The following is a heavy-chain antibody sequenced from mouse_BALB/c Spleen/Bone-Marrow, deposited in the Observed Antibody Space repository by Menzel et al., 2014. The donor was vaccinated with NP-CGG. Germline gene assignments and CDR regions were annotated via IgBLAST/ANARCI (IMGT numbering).Heavy chain of an antibody. CDR3: ARWDYYGYAMDY. CDR1: GYSFXGYT. J-gene: IGHJ4*01. D-gene: IGHD1-1*01. CDR2: INPYNGGT. Sequence: EVQLVESGPELVKPGASMKISCKASGYSFXGYTVNWVKQSHGKNLEWIGLINPYNGGTSYNQKFMGKATLTVDKSSSTAYMELLSLTSEDSAVYYCARWDYYGYAMDYWGQGTSVTVSS. V-gene: IGHV1-18*01.